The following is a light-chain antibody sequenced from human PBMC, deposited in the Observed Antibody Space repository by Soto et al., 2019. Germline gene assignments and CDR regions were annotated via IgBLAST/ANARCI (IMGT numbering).Light chain of an antibody. J-gene: IGLJ1*01. Sequence: QSALTQPPSASGTFGQTVTISCSGGTLNPAMNTVDWYQQLPGTAPQAVIYEVNKRPSGVPDRFSGSKSGNTASLTVSGLQAEDEGDYYCSSYAGSNNYVFGTGTKLTVL. V-gene: IGLV2-8*01. CDR1: TLNPAMNT. CDR2: EVN. CDR3: SSYAGSNNYV.